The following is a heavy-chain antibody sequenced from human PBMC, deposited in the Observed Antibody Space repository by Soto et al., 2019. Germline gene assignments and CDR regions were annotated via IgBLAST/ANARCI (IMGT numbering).Heavy chain of an antibody. Sequence: QVQLVQSGAEVKKPGASVKVSCKASGYTFSSYDINWVRQATGQGLEWMGWMNPNSGDTNYPQKFQGRVTMTRNTCIATAYLALSGLRSEDTAVYYCARGLKFTTPLVRGVNPYYYYSWDVWGEGTTVTVSS. CDR1: GYTFSSYD. CDR3: ARGLKFTTPLVRGVNPYYYYSWDV. V-gene: IGHV1-8*01. J-gene: IGHJ6*03. D-gene: IGHD3-10*01. CDR2: MNPNSGDT.